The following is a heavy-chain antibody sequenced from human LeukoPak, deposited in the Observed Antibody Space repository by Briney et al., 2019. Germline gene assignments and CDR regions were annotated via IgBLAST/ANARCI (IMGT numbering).Heavy chain of an antibody. Sequence: SETLSLTCTVSGGSISSSSYYWGWIRQPPGKGLEWIGSIYYSGSTNYNPSLKSRVTMSVDTSKNQFSQKLSSVTAADTAVYYCARDGRPSWYYDFWSGPPSGYYYMDVWGKGTTVTVSS. J-gene: IGHJ6*03. V-gene: IGHV4-39*07. CDR3: ARDGRPSWYYDFWSGPPSGYYYMDV. CDR2: IYYSGST. CDR1: GGSISSSSYY. D-gene: IGHD3-3*01.